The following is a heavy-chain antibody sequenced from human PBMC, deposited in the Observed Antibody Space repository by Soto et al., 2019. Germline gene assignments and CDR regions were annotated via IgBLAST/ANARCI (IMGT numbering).Heavy chain of an antibody. D-gene: IGHD1-1*01. CDR2: ISGHSGGT. CDR1: GYTFTKFG. CDR3: AKDGGHGARTHICGMDV. V-gene: IGHV1-18*01. Sequence: QPQLVQSGVELKKPGASVRVSCKASGYTFTKFGINWVRQAPGQGLEWMGWISGHSGGTKYGPKFRDRLTIVTDTLSKTAYMGLRSLTSYETAGYYWAKDGGHGARTHICGMDVWGQGTTVTVSS. J-gene: IGHJ6*02.